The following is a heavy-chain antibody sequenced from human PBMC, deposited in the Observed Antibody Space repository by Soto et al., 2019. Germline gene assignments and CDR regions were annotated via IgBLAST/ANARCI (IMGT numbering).Heavy chain of an antibody. D-gene: IGHD3-10*01. CDR2: IYYSGST. CDR1: GGSISSSSYY. J-gene: IGHJ4*02. V-gene: IGHV4-39*01. CDR3: ARQNYYGSGSLENYYFDY. Sequence: SETLSLTCTVSGGSISSSSYYWGWIRQPPGKGLEWIGSIYYSGSTYYNPSLKSRVTISVDTSKNQFSLKLSSVTAADTAVYYCARQNYYGSGSLENYYFDYWGQGTLVTVSS.